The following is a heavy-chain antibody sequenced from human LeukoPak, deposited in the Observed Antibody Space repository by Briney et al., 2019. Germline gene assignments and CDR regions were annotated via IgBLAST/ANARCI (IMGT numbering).Heavy chain of an antibody. CDR1: VYTFTDYY. CDR2: VYPEEGET. Sequence: ASVKDSRKVSVYTFTDYYMHWVQQAPGKGVEWMGLVYPEEGETIYVEKLQGGVTITADTSPDTAYMELSSLRSEDTAVCYCATDPNWGQGTLVTVSS. V-gene: IGHV1-69-2*01. CDR3: ATDPN. J-gene: IGHJ4*02.